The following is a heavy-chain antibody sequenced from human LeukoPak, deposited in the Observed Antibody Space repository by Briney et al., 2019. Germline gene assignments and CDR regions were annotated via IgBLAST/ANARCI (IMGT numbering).Heavy chain of an antibody. CDR1: GFTFSNYW. CDR2: INQPGSQK. V-gene: IGHV3-7*01. CDR3: ARAATTGTVDY. Sequence: GGSLRLSCAVSGFTFSNYWMSWVRRAPGKGLEWVANINQPGSQKYYVDSVTSRFTISRDNAKNSLYLEMNSLRAEDTAVYYCARAATTGTVDYWGLGTLVTVSS. J-gene: IGHJ4*02. D-gene: IGHD1-1*01.